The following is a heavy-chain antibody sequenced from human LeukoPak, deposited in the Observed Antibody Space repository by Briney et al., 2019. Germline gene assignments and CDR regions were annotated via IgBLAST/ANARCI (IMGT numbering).Heavy chain of an antibody. V-gene: IGHV4-59*01. CDR1: GCSISSYY. CDR2: IYYIGST. J-gene: IGHJ5*02. D-gene: IGHD3-9*01. CDR3: ARGYYDILTGYLEDR. Sequence: MRSETLSLTCTVSGCSISSYYWSWIRQPPGKGLEWIGYIYYIGSTNYNPSLKSRVTISVDTSKNQFSLELSSVTAADTAVYYCARGYYDILTGYLEDRWGEGTLVTVSS.